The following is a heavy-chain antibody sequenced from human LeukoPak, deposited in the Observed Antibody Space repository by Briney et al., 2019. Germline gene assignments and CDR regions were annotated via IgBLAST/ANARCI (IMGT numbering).Heavy chain of an antibody. CDR3: ARVDYGGNSVDY. CDR1: GYSISSGYC. V-gene: IGHV4-38-2*02. J-gene: IGHJ4*02. CDR2: IYHSGST. D-gene: IGHD4-23*01. Sequence: PSETLSLTCTVSGYSISSGYCWGWIRQPPGKGLEWIGSIYHSGSTYYNPSLKSRVTISVDTSKNQFSLKLSSVTAADTAVYYCARVDYGGNSVDYWGQGTLVTVSS.